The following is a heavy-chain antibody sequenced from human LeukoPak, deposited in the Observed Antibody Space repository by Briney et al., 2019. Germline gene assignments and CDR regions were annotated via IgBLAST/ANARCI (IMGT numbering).Heavy chain of an antibody. J-gene: IGHJ4*02. CDR1: GSTFTGYY. V-gene: IGHV1-46*01. CDR2: ITPIGGST. D-gene: IGHD4-17*01. Sequence: ASVKVSCKASGSTFTGYYMHWVRQAPGQGLEWMGIITPIGGSTSYAQKFQGRVTMTRDTSTSTVYMELSSLRSEDTAVYYCAREDDYGDGGFDYWGQGTLVTVSS. CDR3: AREDDYGDGGFDY.